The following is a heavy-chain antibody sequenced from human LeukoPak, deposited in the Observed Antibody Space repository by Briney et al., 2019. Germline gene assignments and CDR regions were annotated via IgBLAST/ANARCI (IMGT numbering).Heavy chain of an antibody. CDR1: GGTSSTYT. V-gene: IGHV1-69*05. CDR2: IIPIFRTP. Sequence: ASVKVSCKASGGTSSTYTITRVRQAPGQGLEWMGGIIPIFRTPNYAQKFQGRVTITTDESTSTAYMELSSLKSEDTAIYYCARVDRYYFYLDVWGKGTTVTVSS. CDR3: ARVDRYYFYLDV. J-gene: IGHJ6*03.